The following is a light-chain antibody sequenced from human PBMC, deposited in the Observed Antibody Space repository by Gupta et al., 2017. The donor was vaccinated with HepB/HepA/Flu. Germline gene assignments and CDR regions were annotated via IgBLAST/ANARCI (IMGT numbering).Light chain of an antibody. Sequence: SELTHDPAVSVALGQTVRITCQGDSLRSYYASWYQQKPEQAPVLVIYGKDNRPSGIPDRFSGSSSGNTASLTITGAQAEDEADYYCNSRDSSGNLVVFGGGTKLTVL. CDR3: NSRDSSGNLVV. J-gene: IGLJ2*01. CDR1: SLRSYY. CDR2: GKD. V-gene: IGLV3-19*01.